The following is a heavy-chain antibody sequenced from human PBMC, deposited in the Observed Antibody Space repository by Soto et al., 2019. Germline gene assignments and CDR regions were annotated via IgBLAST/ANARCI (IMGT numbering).Heavy chain of an antibody. CDR3: AXXXXAGXTXXXXP. Sequence: PGGSLRLSCAASGFTFSSYAMSWVRQAPGKGLEWVSGIGGSGAGTNYADSVKGRFTISRDNSKNTLYLQMSSLRAEDTAVYDCAXXXXAGXTXXXXPXGQXTLVTVSS. V-gene: IGHV3-23*01. D-gene: IGHD6-13*01. CDR2: IGGSGAGT. J-gene: IGHJ5*02. CDR1: GFTFSSYA.